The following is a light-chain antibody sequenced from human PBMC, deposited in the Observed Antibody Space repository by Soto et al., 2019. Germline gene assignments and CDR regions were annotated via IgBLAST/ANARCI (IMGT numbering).Light chain of an antibody. CDR1: QSVSSN. V-gene: IGKV3-15*01. Sequence: EIVMTQSPATLSVSPGDRATLSCRASQSVSSNLAWYQQKPGQAPRLLIYGASTRATGIPARFSGSGSGTEFTLTISSLQSEDFAVYYCQQYGPSPSTFGQGTNLEI. CDR3: QQYGPSPST. CDR2: GAS. J-gene: IGKJ2*01.